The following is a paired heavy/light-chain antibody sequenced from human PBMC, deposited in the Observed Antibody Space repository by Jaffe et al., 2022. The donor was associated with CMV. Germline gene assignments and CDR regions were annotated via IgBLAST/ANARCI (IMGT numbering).Heavy chain of an antibody. D-gene: IGHD3-22*01. V-gene: IGHV3-33*08. Sequence: QVQLVESGGGVVQPGRSLRLSCAASGFTFSSYGMHWVRQAPGKGLEWVAVIWYDGSNKYYADSVKGRFTISRDNSKNTLYLQMNSLRAEDTAVYYCARPIGPHDSSGYYRGEAFDIWGQGTMVTVSS. J-gene: IGHJ3*02. CDR3: ARPIGPHDSSGYYRGEAFDI. CDR2: IWYDGSNK. CDR1: GFTFSSYG.
Light chain of an antibody. J-gene: IGKJ4*01. CDR1: QSVSSN. V-gene: IGKV3-15*01. Sequence: EIVMTQSPATLSVSPGERATLSCRASQSVSSNLAWYQQKPGQAPRLLIYGASTRATGIPARFSGSGSGTEFTLTISSLQSEDFAVYYCQQYNNWPPALTFGGGTKVEIK. CDR2: GAS. CDR3: QQYNNWPPALT.